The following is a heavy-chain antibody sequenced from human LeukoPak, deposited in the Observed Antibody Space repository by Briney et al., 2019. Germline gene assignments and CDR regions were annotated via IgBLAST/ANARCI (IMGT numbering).Heavy chain of an antibody. V-gene: IGHV3-23*01. CDR3: AKGALYGSGSYYSAFDI. D-gene: IGHD3-10*01. CDR2: IRSTGAST. CDR1: GFTVSSNY. J-gene: IGHJ3*02. Sequence: PGGSLRLSCAASGFTVSSNYMSWVRQAPGKGLEWVSTIRSTGASTYYADSVKGRFTISRDNSKNTLYLQMNILTAKDTAVYYCAKGALYGSGSYYSAFDIWGQGTMVTVSS.